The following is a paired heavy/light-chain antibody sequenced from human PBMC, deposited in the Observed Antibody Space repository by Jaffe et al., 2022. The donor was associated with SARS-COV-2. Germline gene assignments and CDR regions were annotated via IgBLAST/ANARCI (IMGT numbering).Heavy chain of an antibody. Sequence: EVQLVESGGGLVQPGGSLRLSCAASGFTFSNYEMNWVRQAPGKGLEWISYISSSGTNMHYADSVKGRFAISRDNAKNSLYLQMNSLRAEDTAVYYCARDLVTTGGVYFDFWGQGTLVPVSS. J-gene: IGHJ4*02. CDR1: GFTFSNYE. CDR2: ISSSGTNM. CDR3: ARDLVTTGGVYFDF. V-gene: IGHV3-48*03. D-gene: IGHD4-17*01.
Light chain of an antibody. CDR2: DAF. Sequence: EIVLTQSPATLSLSPGERATLSCRASQSVSNYLAWYQQKPGQAPRLLIYDAFNRATGIPARFSGSGSGTDFTLTISSLEPEDFAVYYCQQRRNWPITFGQGTRLEIK. CDR3: QQRRNWPIT. J-gene: IGKJ5*01. V-gene: IGKV3-11*01. CDR1: QSVSNY.